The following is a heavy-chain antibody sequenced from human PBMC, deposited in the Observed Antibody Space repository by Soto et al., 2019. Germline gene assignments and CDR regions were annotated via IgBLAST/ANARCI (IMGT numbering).Heavy chain of an antibody. V-gene: IGHV1-69*12. J-gene: IGHJ4*02. Sequence: QVQLVQSGAEVKKPGSSVKVSCKASGGTFSSSAISWVRQAPGQGLEWMVGIIPIFGTANYAQKFQGRVTITADESTSTAYMELSSLRSEDTAVYYCASLLRGYSGTGDYWGQGTLVTVSS. CDR3: ASLLRGYSGTGDY. CDR2: IIPIFGTA. CDR1: GGTFSSSA. D-gene: IGHD5-12*01.